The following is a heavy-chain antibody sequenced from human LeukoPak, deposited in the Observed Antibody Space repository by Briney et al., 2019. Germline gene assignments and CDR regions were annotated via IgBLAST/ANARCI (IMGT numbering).Heavy chain of an antibody. CDR1: GFTFSSYS. J-gene: IGHJ4*02. CDR3: ARDLGDTSGYYFDN. V-gene: IGHV3-21*01. D-gene: IGHD3-22*01. Sequence: GGSLRLSCAASGFTFSSYSMSWVRQAPGKGLEWVSSISSSSSYIYYADSVKGRFTISRDNAKNSLYLQMNSLRAEDTAVYYCARDLGDTSGYYFDNWGQGTLVTVSS. CDR2: ISSSSSYI.